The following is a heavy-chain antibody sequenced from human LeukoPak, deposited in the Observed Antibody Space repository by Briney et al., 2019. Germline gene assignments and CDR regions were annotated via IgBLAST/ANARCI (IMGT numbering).Heavy chain of an antibody. J-gene: IGHJ3*02. CDR3: ARNPYRGAFDI. V-gene: IGHV1-2*02. CDR2: INPNSGDT. Sequence: ASVKVSYKASGYTFTGYYIHWVRQAPGQGLEWMGWINPNSGDTNYAQKLQGRVTMTTDTSTSTAYMELRSLRSDDTAVYYCARNPYRGAFDIWGQGTMVTVSS. D-gene: IGHD5-12*01. CDR1: GYTFTGYY.